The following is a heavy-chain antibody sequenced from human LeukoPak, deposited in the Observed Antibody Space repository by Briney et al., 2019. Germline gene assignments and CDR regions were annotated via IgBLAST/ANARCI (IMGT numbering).Heavy chain of an antibody. D-gene: IGHD1-26*01. J-gene: IGHJ4*02. Sequence: SVKVSCKASGGTFSSYAISWVRQAPGQGLEWMGGIIPIFGTANYAQKFQGRVTITTDESTSTAYMELSSLRSEDTAVYYCASMEQYSGSYLDYWGQGTLVTVSS. V-gene: IGHV1-69*05. CDR3: ASMEQYSGSYLDY. CDR2: IIPIFGTA. CDR1: GGTFSSYA.